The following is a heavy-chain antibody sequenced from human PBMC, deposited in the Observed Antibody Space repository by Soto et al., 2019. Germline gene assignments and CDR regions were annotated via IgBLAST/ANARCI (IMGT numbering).Heavy chain of an antibody. CDR1: GYIFTDYY. CDR2: INPNTGGT. J-gene: IGHJ3*01. D-gene: IGHD1-20*01. Sequence: SVKVSCKASGYIFTDYYIHWVRQAPGQGLEWMGWINPNTGGTNYAQKFQDRLTLTRDTSISTAYMELSRLTSDDRAVYHCARVMETYNGRNLERWGHGTMVTV. CDR3: ARVMETYNGRNLER. V-gene: IGHV1-2*02.